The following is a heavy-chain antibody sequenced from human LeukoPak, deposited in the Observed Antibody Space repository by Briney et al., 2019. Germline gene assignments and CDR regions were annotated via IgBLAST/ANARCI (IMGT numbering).Heavy chain of an antibody. J-gene: IGHJ4*02. V-gene: IGHV1-69*06. Sequence: GASVKVSCKASGYTFTSYDINWVRQATGQGLEWMGGIIPTFGTANYAQKFQGRVTITADKSTSTAYMELSSLRSEDTAVYYCARSSIIAAAGPYYFDYWGQGTLVTVSS. CDR1: GYTFTSYD. CDR3: ARSSIIAAAGPYYFDY. D-gene: IGHD6-13*01. CDR2: IIPTFGTA.